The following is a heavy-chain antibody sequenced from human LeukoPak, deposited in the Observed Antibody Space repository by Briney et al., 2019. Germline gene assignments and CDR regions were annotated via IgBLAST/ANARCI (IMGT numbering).Heavy chain of an antibody. V-gene: IGHV4-38-2*01. CDR2: IYHSGST. CDR3: ARSNWAYYFDY. Sequence: PSETLSLTCAVSGYSISSGYYWGWIRQPPGKGLEWIGSIYHSGSTYYNPSLKNRVTISVDTSKNQFSLKLSSVTAADTAVYYCARSNWAYYFDYWGQGTLVTVSS. D-gene: IGHD7-27*01. J-gene: IGHJ4*02. CDR1: GYSISSGYY.